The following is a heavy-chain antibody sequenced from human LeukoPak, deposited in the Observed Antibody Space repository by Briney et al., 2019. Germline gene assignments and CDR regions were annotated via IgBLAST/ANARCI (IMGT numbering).Heavy chain of an antibody. J-gene: IGHJ6*03. V-gene: IGHV1-69*05. CDR2: IIPIFGTA. CDR1: GGTFSSYA. CDR3: ARSESSSLRDYYYMDV. Sequence: SSVKLSFKASGGTFSSYAISWVRHAPGQGLEWMGVIIPIFGTANYAQKFQGRVTITTDESTSTAYMELSSLRSEDTAVYYCARSESSSLRDYYYMDVWGKGTTVTVSS.